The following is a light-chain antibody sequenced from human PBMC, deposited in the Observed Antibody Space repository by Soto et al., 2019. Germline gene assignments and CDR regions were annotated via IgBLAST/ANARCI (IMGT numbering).Light chain of an antibody. CDR1: RSNIGAGYD. CDR3: QSYDSGLRAWV. J-gene: IGLJ3*02. V-gene: IGLV1-40*01. CDR2: GNS. Sequence: QAVVTQPPSVSGAPGQRVTITCTGSRSNIGAGYDVHWYQQLPGTAPKVLIFGNSNRPSGVPDRFSGSQSGTSASLAITGLQAEDEADYHCQSYDSGLRAWVFGGGTKLTVL.